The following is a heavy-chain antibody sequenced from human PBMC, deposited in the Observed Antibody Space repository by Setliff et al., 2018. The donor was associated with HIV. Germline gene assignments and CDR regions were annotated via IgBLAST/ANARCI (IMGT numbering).Heavy chain of an antibody. Sequence: SETLSLTCTVYGDSLGSSSYYWAGIRQPPGKGLEWIGHIYYSGSTYYNPSFQTRVTISVDGSKNQFSLKLKSVTAADTAVYYCARWHPPYGFWVVDYWGQGTLVTVSS. CDR2: IYYSGST. CDR1: GDSLGSSSYY. CDR3: ARWHPPYGFWVVDY. J-gene: IGHJ4*02. D-gene: IGHD3-10*01. V-gene: IGHV4-39*01.